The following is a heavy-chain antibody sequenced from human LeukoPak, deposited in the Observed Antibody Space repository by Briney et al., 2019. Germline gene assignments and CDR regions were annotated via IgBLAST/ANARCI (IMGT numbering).Heavy chain of an antibody. Sequence: GGSLRLSCAASGFTFSSYAMSWVRQAPGKGLEWVSAISGSGGSTYYADSVKGWFTISRDNSKNTLYLQMNSLRAEDTAVYYCAKDLGSGYFGHPFDYWGQGTLVTVSS. CDR1: GFTFSSYA. CDR2: ISGSGGST. CDR3: AKDLGSGYFGHPFDY. J-gene: IGHJ4*02. D-gene: IGHD3-22*01. V-gene: IGHV3-23*01.